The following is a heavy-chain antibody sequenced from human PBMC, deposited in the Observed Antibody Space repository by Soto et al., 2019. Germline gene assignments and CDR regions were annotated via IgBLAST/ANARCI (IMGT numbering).Heavy chain of an antibody. CDR2: INHSGST. V-gene: IGHV4-34*01. Sequence: SETLSLTCAVYGGSFSAYYWSWIRQPPGKGLEWIGEINHSGSTNYNPSLKSRVTISVDTSKNQFSLKLSSVAAADTAVYYCARGPLLSIAVAGNNWFDPWGQGTQVTVSS. J-gene: IGHJ5*02. CDR1: GGSFSAYY. D-gene: IGHD6-19*01. CDR3: ARGPLLSIAVAGNNWFDP.